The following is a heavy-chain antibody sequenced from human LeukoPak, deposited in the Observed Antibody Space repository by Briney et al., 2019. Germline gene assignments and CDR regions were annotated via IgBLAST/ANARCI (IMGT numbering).Heavy chain of an antibody. V-gene: IGHV4-4*07. D-gene: IGHD3-10*01. CDR1: GGSISSPY. J-gene: IGHJ6*02. Sequence: PSETLSLTCTVSGGSISSPYWTWIRQPAGKGLEWIGRFYTSGIANYNPSLKSRVTMSVDTSKNQFSLKVTSVTAADTAIYYCARDYVVWFGEHYYYNGMDVWGQGISVTVSS. CDR3: ARDYVVWFGEHYYYNGMDV. CDR2: FYTSGIA.